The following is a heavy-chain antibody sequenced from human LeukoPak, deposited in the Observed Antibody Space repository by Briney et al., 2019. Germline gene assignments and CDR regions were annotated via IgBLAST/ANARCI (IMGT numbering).Heavy chain of an antibody. Sequence: GGSLSLSCAASGFTFSSYGMHWLRQAPGKGLEWLAFIRYDGSNKYYADSVKGRFTISRDNSKNTPYLQMNSLRAEDTAVYYCGKDEARFGEMSAFDIWGQGTMVTVSS. CDR2: IRYDGSNK. V-gene: IGHV3-30*02. CDR3: GKDEARFGEMSAFDI. J-gene: IGHJ3*02. CDR1: GFTFSSYG. D-gene: IGHD3-10*01.